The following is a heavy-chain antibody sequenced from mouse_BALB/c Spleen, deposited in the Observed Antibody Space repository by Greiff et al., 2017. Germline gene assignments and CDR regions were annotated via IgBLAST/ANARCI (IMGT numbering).Heavy chain of an antibody. Sequence: QVQLQQPGAELVRPGSSVKISCKASGYAFSSYWMNWVKQRPGQGLEWIGQIYPGDGDTNYNGKFKGKATLTPDKSSSTAYMQLSSLTSEDSAVYFCARVTPAGFAYWGQGTLVTVSA. V-gene: IGHV1-80*01. CDR1: GYAFSSYW. CDR2: IYPGDGDT. CDR3: ARVTPAGFAY. D-gene: IGHD2-12*01. J-gene: IGHJ3*01.